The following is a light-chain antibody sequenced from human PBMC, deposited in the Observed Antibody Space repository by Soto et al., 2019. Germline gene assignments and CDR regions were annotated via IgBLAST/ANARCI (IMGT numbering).Light chain of an antibody. Sequence: EIVLTQSPGTLSLSPGERATLSCRASQSFTSTSLAWYQQKPGQAPRLLISGASTRATGIPARFSGSGSGTEFTLTISSLQSEDFAVYYCQQYTNWPLTFGGGTKVDIK. J-gene: IGKJ4*01. CDR1: QSFTSTS. CDR2: GAS. V-gene: IGKV3-15*01. CDR3: QQYTNWPLT.